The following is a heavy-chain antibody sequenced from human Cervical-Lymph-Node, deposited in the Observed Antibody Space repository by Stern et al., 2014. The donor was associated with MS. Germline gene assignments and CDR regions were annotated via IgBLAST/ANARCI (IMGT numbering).Heavy chain of an antibody. CDR2: IIPMLGT. Sequence: QVQLMQSGAEVKKPGSSVRVSCNASGGTFSSYAINWVRQAPGQGLQWMGGIIPMLGTNYARQFQARVTITADKSTNTVHMELSSLTFDDTAVYYCARTRSSGWFDGFDTWGQGTLVTVSS. D-gene: IGHD6-19*01. J-gene: IGHJ3*02. CDR3: ARTRSSGWFDGFDT. V-gene: IGHV1-69*06. CDR1: GGTFSSYA.